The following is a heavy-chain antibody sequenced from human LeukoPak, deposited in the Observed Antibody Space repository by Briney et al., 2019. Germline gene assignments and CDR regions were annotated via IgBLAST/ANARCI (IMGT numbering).Heavy chain of an antibody. CDR3: AKDMSGSGSYSSGVDY. V-gene: IGHV3-43*01. CDR1: GFTFDDYA. CDR2: ISWDGGST. Sequence: GGSLRLSCAVSGFTFDDYAMHWVRHARGKGLEGVSLISWDGGSTYYADSVKGRFTISRDNSKNSLYLQMNSLRTEDTALYYCAKDMSGSGSYSSGVDYWGQGTLVTVSS. J-gene: IGHJ4*02. D-gene: IGHD3-10*01.